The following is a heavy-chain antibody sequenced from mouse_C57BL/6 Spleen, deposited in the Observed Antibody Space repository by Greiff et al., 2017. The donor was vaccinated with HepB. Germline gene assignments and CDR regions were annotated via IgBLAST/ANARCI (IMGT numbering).Heavy chain of an antibody. CDR3: ARWASYSNCFAY. CDR2: INPYNGGT. CDR1: GYTFTDYY. J-gene: IGHJ3*01. Sequence: EVQLQQSGPVLVKPGASVKMSCKASGYTFTDYYMNWVKQSHGKSLEWIGVINPYNGGTSYNQKFKGKATLTVDKSSSSAYMELNSLTSEDSAVYYCARWASYSNCFAYWGQGTLVTVSA. D-gene: IGHD2-5*01. V-gene: IGHV1-19*01.